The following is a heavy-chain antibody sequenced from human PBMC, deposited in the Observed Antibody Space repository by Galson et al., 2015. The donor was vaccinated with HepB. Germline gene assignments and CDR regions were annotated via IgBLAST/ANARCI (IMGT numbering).Heavy chain of an antibody. CDR2: ISYDGNNE. CDR1: GFSFSAYG. V-gene: IGHV3-30*03. CDR3: ARDWAYSQRPTYYFDY. D-gene: IGHD1-1*01. Sequence: LRLSCAVSGFSFSAYGMHWVRQAPGKGPEWVAFISYDGNNEHYIDSVKGRFTISRDNSNNRMYLQMNSLRPEDTALYYCARDWAYSQRPTYYFDYWGQGALVTVSP. J-gene: IGHJ4*02.